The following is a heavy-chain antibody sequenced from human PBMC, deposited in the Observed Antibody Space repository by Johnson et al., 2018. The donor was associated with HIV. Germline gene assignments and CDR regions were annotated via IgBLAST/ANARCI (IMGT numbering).Heavy chain of an antibody. V-gene: IGHV3-30*18. J-gene: IGHJ3*02. CDR2: ISYDGSNK. CDR3: ANDLGDAVGTTHDAFDI. CDR1: GFTFSSYA. D-gene: IGHD1-26*01. Sequence: QMLLVESGGGVVQPGRSLRLSCAASGFTFSSYAMHWVRQAPGKGLEWVAVISYDGSNKYYADSVKGRFTISRDNSKNTLYLQMNSLRAEDTAVYYCANDLGDAVGTTHDAFDIWGQGTTVTVSS.